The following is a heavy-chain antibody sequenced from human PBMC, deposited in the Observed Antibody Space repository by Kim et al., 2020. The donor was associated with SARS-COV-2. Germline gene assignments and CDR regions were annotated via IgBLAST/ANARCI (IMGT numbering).Heavy chain of an antibody. D-gene: IGHD3-22*01. V-gene: IGHV1-69*01. J-gene: IGHJ3*02. CDR3: ARVDYYDSSGSDGAFDI. Sequence: CQGRVTITANESTSTAYMELSSLRSEDTAVYYCARVDYYDSSGSDGAFDIWGQGTMVTVSS.